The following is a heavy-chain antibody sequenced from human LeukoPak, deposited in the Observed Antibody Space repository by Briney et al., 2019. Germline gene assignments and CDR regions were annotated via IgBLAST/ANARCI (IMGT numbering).Heavy chain of an antibody. D-gene: IGHD3-10*01. Sequence: PSETLSLTCTVSGGSISSSSYYWGWIRQPPGKGLEWIGSIYYSGSTYYNPSLKSRVTISVDTSKNLFSLKLSSVTAADTAVYYCAKLWFGARGAFDIWGQGTMVTVSS. J-gene: IGHJ3*02. CDR1: GGSISSSSYY. CDR3: AKLWFGARGAFDI. V-gene: IGHV4-39*01. CDR2: IYYSGST.